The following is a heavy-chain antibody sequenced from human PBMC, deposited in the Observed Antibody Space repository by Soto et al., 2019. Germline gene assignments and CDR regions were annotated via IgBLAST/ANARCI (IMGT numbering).Heavy chain of an antibody. CDR1: GGSISSGAYY. CDR3: ARVAAAGDFDY. Sequence: QVQLQESGPGLVKPSQTLSLTCTVSGGSISSGAYYWSWIRQHPGKGLEWIGYIYSSGGTSYNPSLESRITISVDTSKYQFSLKLSSVTAADTAVYYCARVAAAGDFDYWGQGTLVIVSS. D-gene: IGHD6-13*01. CDR2: IYSSGGT. V-gene: IGHV4-31*03. J-gene: IGHJ4*02.